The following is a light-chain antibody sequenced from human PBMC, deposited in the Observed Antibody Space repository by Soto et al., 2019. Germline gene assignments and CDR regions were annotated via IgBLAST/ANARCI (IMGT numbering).Light chain of an antibody. CDR1: QSVTNNF. Sequence: IVLTQSRGTLSLSPGERATLSCGASQSVTNNFLAWYQQKPGQAPRLLIYGASSRATGVPDRFSGSGSGTDFTLTISRLEPGDFAVYYCQQYGTPLFTFGPGTKVDIK. CDR2: GAS. CDR3: QQYGTPLFT. J-gene: IGKJ3*01. V-gene: IGKV3-20*01.